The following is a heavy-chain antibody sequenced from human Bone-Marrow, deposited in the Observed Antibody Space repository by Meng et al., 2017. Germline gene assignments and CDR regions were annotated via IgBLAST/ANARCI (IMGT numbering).Heavy chain of an antibody. CDR2: INHSGGT. CDR1: GESFNNGYY. D-gene: IGHD1-1*01. Sequence: VLEPQWGAGLLKPSVTLTLTCTVYGESFNNGYYWTWIRQPPGKGLEWIGEINHSGGTDYNPSLKSRVTISQDTSKNQFSLKLNSVTAADTAVYFCARGQLILRTWGQGTLVTVSS. CDR3: ARGQLILRT. J-gene: IGHJ4*02. V-gene: IGHV4-34*01.